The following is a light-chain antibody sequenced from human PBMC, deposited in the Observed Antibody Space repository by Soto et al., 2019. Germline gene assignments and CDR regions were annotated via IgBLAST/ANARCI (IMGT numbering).Light chain of an antibody. CDR3: HVWDSSSGHYV. V-gene: IGLV3-21*02. J-gene: IGLJ1*01. CDR1: NIGRKS. Sequence: SYELTQPHSVSVATGQTATITCGGDNIGRKSVHWYQQKPGQAPVLVVYDDTDRPSGIPERFSGSNSGNPATLTISRVEAGDEADYYCHVWDSSSGHYVFGTGTKVTVL. CDR2: DDT.